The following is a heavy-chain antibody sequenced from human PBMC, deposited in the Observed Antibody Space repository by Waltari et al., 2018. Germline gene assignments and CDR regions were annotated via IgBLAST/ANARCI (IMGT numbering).Heavy chain of an antibody. V-gene: IGHV4-59*11. J-gene: IGHJ6*02. D-gene: IGHD3-10*01. CDR2: IYYSGST. Sequence: QVQLQESGPGLVKPSETLSLTCTVPGGSISSHYWSWIRQPPGKGLEWIGYIYYSGSTNYNPSLKSRVTISVDTSKNQFSLKLSSVTAADTAVYYCARGRENYYGSGRLYGMDVWGQGTTVTVSS. CDR1: GGSISSHY. CDR3: ARGRENYYGSGRLYGMDV.